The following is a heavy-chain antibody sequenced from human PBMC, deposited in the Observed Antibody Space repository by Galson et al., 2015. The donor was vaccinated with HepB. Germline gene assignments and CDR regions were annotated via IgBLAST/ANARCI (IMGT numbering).Heavy chain of an antibody. Sequence: SLRLSCAPSGFTFSDHRMNWVRQAPGKGREWVSTITSDSSTFYADSVKGRFTISRDNAKNSLYLQMNSLRAEDTAVYYCARLTVDWWEDYWGQGTLVTVSS. J-gene: IGHJ4*02. CDR2: ITSDSST. CDR1: GFTFSDHR. D-gene: IGHD1-26*01. V-gene: IGHV3-69-1*02. CDR3: ARLTVDWWEDY.